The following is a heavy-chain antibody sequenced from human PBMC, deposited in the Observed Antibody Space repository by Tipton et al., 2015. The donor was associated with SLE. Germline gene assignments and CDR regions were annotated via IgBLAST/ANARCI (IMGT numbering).Heavy chain of an antibody. CDR1: GASISSHC. V-gene: IGHV4-59*11. Sequence: TLSLTCTVSGASISSHCWCWIRPPPGKGLEWIGYICNSVNINYIPSLKSRVTISADTSKNQISLKLTSVTAADTAVYYCARGGPSSKWLDPWGRGTQVTVSS. J-gene: IGHJ5*02. CDR3: ARGGPSSKWLDP. D-gene: IGHD6-6*01. CDR2: ICNSVNI.